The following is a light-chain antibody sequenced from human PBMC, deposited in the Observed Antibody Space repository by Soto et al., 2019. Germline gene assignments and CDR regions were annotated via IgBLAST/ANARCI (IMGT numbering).Light chain of an antibody. J-gene: IGLJ2*01. CDR3: AAWDDSLSGVV. CDR2: RNN. V-gene: IGLV1-47*01. Sequence: QSVLTQPPSASGTPGQRVTISCSGSSSNIGSNYVLWYQHLPGTAPKLLIYRNNQRPSGVPDRFSGSKSGTSASLAISGLRSEDQTDYYCAAWDDSLSGVVFGGWTKLTVL. CDR1: SSNIGSNY.